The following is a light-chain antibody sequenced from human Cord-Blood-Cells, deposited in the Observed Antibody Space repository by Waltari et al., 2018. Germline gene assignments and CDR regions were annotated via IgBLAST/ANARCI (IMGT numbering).Light chain of an antibody. CDR1: QDISNY. CDR2: DAS. V-gene: IGKV1-33*01. CDR3: QQYDNLIT. J-gene: IGKJ5*01. Sequence: DIQMTQSPSSLSASVGDRFTITCQASQDISNYLNWYQQKPGKAPKLLIYDASNLETGGPSRFSGSGSGTDFTCTISSLQPEDIATYYCQQYDNLITFGQGTRLEIK.